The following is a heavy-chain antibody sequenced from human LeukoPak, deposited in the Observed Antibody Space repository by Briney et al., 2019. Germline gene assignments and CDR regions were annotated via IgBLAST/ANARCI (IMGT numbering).Heavy chain of an antibody. CDR2: INSDGSEG. CDR3: ARDHCSSTSCSFDY. V-gene: IGHV3-7*03. J-gene: IGHJ4*02. CDR1: GFTFSGFW. Sequence: GGSLRLSCAVSGFTFSGFWMSWSRQAPGKGLEWVASINSDGSEGYYADVVKGRFTISRDNAKNSLYLQINSLRAEDTAVYYCARDHCSSTSCSFDYWGQGTLVTVSS. D-gene: IGHD2-2*01.